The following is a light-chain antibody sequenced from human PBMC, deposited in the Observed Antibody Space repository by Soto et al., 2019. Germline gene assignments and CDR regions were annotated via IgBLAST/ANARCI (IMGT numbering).Light chain of an antibody. CDR1: QGISSY. CDR2: AAS. CDR3: QQVNSYPIT. Sequence: IQLTQSPSFLSASVGDRVSITCRASQGISSYLTWYQQKPGKAPKLLIYAASTLQSGVPTRFSGSGSGTEFTLTISSLQPEDFATYHCQQVNSYPITFGQGTRLEIK. J-gene: IGKJ5*01. V-gene: IGKV1-9*01.